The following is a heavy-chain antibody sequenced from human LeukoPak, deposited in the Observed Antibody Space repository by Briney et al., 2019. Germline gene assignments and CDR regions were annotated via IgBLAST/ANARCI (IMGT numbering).Heavy chain of an antibody. J-gene: IGHJ3*02. V-gene: IGHV4-4*07. CDR1: GGSFSGYY. Sequence: SETLSLTCAVYGGSFSGYYWSWIRQPAGKGLEWIGRIYTSGSTNYNPSLKSRVTISVDTSKNQFSLKLSSVTAADTAVYYCARDANTAMAYPDAFDIWGQGTMVTVSS. CDR2: IYTSGST. CDR3: ARDANTAMAYPDAFDI. D-gene: IGHD5-18*01.